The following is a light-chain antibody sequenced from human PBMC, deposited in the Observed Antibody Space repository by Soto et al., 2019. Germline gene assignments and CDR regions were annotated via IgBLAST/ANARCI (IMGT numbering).Light chain of an antibody. Sequence: DIPMTQSPSTLSASVGDTVTITCRASQTISGWLAWYQQRPGKAPNLLIFDASTLESGVPSRFSGSGSGTTFTLTISSLQSDAFATYYCLQYNGYYRTFGQGTKVEIK. V-gene: IGKV1-5*01. J-gene: IGKJ1*01. CDR3: LQYNGYYRT. CDR2: DAS. CDR1: QTISGW.